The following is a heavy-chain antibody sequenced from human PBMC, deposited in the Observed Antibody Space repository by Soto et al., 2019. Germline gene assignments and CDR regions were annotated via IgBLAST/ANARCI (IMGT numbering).Heavy chain of an antibody. J-gene: IGHJ5*02. D-gene: IGHD3-22*01. Sequence: XSVKVSCKASGYTFTSYAMHWVRQAPGQRLEWMGWINAYNGNTNYAQKLQGRVTMTTDTSTSTAYMELRSLRSDDTAVYYCARYRDYYDSSGYEFDPWGQGTLVTVSS. CDR2: INAYNGNT. CDR1: GYTFTSYA. V-gene: IGHV1-18*01. CDR3: ARYRDYYDSSGYEFDP.